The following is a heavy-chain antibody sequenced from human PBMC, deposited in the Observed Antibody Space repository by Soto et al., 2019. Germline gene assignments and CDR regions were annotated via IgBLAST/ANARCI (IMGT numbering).Heavy chain of an antibody. J-gene: IGHJ3*02. CDR2: ISGSGGST. D-gene: IGHD3-22*01. Sequence: EVQLLESGGGLVQPGGSLRLSCAASGFTFSSYAMSWVRQAPGKGLEWVSAISGSGGSTYYADSVKGRFTNSRDNSKNTLYLQMNRLRAEDTAVYYFAKDLARITMIVVGTNPSLGAFDIWGQGTMVTVSS. CDR1: GFTFSSYA. CDR3: AKDLARITMIVVGTNPSLGAFDI. V-gene: IGHV3-23*01.